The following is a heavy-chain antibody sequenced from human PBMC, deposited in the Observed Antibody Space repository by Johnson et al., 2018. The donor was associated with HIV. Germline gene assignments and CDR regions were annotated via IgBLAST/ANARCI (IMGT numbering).Heavy chain of an antibody. CDR1: GFTFSSYW. D-gene: IGHD3-3*01. V-gene: IGHV3-74*01. CDR3: AREDMEWGAFDI. CDR2: INSDGSST. J-gene: IGHJ3*02. Sequence: VQLVESGGGVVQPGGSLRLSCAASGFTFSSYWMHWVRQAPGKGLVWVSRINSDGSSTSYADSVKGRFTISRDNAKNTLYLQMNSLRADDTAVYYCAREDMEWGAFDIWGQGTMVTVSS.